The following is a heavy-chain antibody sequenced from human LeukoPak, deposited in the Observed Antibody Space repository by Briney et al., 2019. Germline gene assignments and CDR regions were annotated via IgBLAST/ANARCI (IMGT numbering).Heavy chain of an antibody. J-gene: IGHJ3*02. CDR1: GGSISSYY. CDR3: ARETKELNDAFDI. D-gene: IGHD1-7*01. V-gene: IGHV4-59*01. CDR2: IYYSGST. Sequence: SETLSLTCTVSGGSISSYYWSWIRQPPGKGLEWIGYIYYSGSTNYNPSLKSRVTMSVDTSKNQFSLKLSSVTAADTAVYYCARETKELNDAFDIWGQGTMVTVSS.